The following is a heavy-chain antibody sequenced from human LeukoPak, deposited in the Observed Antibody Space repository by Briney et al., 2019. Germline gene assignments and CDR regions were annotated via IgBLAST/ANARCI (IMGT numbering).Heavy chain of an antibody. CDR1: GFSFSYYW. V-gene: IGHV3-7*01. J-gene: IGHJ4*02. D-gene: IGHD2-15*01. CDR2: TKEDGSGS. CDR3: AKGGVVGTRYYFDS. Sequence: PGGSLRLSCAASGFSFSYYWMSWVRQAPGKGLEWLANTKEDGSGSSYVDSVKGRFTISRDNAKNSLYLQMNSLRAEDTAVYYCAKGGVVGTRYYFDSWGQGTLVTVSS.